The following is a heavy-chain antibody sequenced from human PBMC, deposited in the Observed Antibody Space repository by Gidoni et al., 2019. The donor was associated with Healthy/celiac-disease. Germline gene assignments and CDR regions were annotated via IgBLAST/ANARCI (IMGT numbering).Heavy chain of an antibody. Sequence: HVTSRASGPALVNPTQPLTLTCTFSGFSLSTSGMCVSWIRQPPGEALEWLALIDWDDDKYYSTSLKTRRTISKDTSKNQVVLTMTNMDPVDTATYYCARIMSSGWYEAFDYWGQGTLVTVSS. CDR3: ARIMSSGWYEAFDY. CDR2: IDWDDDK. V-gene: IGHV2-70*01. CDR1: GFSLSTSGMC. D-gene: IGHD6-19*01. J-gene: IGHJ4*02.